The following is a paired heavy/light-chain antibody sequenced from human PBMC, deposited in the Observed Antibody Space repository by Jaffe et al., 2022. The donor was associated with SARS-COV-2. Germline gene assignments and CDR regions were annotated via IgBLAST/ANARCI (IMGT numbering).Light chain of an antibody. CDR3: HHYGSSFT. Sequence: EIVLTQSPGTLSLSPGERATLSCRASQSVSTTYLAWYQQKPGQAPRLLIYGASSRATGIPDRFSGSGSGTDFTLTISRLEPEDFAVYYCHHYGSSFTFGGGTRVEIK. J-gene: IGKJ4*01. V-gene: IGKV3-20*01. CDR2: GAS. CDR1: QSVSTTY.
Heavy chain of an antibody. CDR3: ARDTNWAFDI. V-gene: IGHV6-1*01. D-gene: IGHD1-1*01. CDR2: TYYRSGWAN. Sequence: QVQLQQSGPGLVKPSQTLSLTCAISGDSVSRDVAAWNWIRQSPSRGLEWLGKTYYRSGWANEYAASVKSRVTINPDTSKNQFSLHLESVTPEDTAVYYCARDTNWAFDIWGQGTMVTVSS. CDR1: GDSVSRDVAA. J-gene: IGHJ3*02.